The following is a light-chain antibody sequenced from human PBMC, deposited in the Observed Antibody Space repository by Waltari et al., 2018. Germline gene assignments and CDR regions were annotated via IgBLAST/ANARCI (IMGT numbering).Light chain of an antibody. CDR1: QSVSSY. J-gene: IGKJ5*01. CDR3: QQRSNWPPVIT. CDR2: DAS. Sequence: EIVLTQSPATLSLSPGERATLSCRASQSVSSYLAWYQQKPGQAPRLLIYDASNRATGIPARFSGSGSGTDFTLTISNLEPEDFAVYYCQQRSNWPPVITFGQGTRLEIK. V-gene: IGKV3-11*01.